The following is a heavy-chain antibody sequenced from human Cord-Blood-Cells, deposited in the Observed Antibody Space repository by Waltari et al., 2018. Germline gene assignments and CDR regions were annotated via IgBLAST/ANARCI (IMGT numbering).Heavy chain of an antibody. Sequence: QVQLQQWGAGLLKPSETLSLTCAVYGGPFSGYYCSWIRQPPGKGLEWIGEINHSGSTNYNPPLKSRVTISVDTSKNQFSLKLSSVTAADTAVYYCARGRDSSSWYPHYSYYGMDVWGQGTTVTVSS. D-gene: IGHD6-13*01. J-gene: IGHJ6*02. CDR3: ARGRDSSSWYPHYSYYGMDV. CDR2: INHSGST. V-gene: IGHV4-34*01. CDR1: GGPFSGYY.